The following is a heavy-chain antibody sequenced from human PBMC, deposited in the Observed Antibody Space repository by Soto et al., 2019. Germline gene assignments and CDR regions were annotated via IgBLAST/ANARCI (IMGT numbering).Heavy chain of an antibody. Sequence: SETLSLTCTVSGDSISSGDYYWAWIRQPPGKGLEWIGTFYFSGPTNYNPSLKSRVTISVDTSKNQFSLKLSSVTATDTAVYYCARQPGHCSSSSCFGYYDMDVWGQGTTVTVSS. D-gene: IGHD2-2*01. CDR3: ARQPGHCSSSSCFGYYDMDV. CDR1: GDSISSGDYY. J-gene: IGHJ6*02. CDR2: FYFSGPT. V-gene: IGHV4-39*01.